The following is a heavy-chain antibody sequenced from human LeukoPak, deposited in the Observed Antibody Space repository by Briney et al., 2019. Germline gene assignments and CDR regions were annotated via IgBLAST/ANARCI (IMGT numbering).Heavy chain of an antibody. CDR1: GFTFSSHA. Sequence: GGSLRLSCAASGFTFSSHAMHWVRHAPGKGLVYVSAISRNGGSTHYANSVKGRYTISRDNSKNTLYLQMGGLRAEDMAGYYCARARCMELRGYYYYMGVWGKGTTVTVPS. CDR3: ARARCMELRGYYYYMGV. V-gene: IGHV3-64*01. CDR2: ISRNGGST. J-gene: IGHJ6*03. D-gene: IGHD1-7*01.